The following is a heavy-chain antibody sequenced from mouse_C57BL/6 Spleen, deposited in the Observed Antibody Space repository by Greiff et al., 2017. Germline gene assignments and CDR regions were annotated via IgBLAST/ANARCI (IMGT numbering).Heavy chain of an antibody. CDR1: GFTFSSYA. Sequence: EVMLVESGEGLVKPGGSLKLSCAASGFTFSSYAMSWVRQTPEKRLEWVAYISSGGDYIYYADTVKGRFTISRDNARNTLYLQMSSLKSEDTAMYYCTRDGYYGTPFAYWGQGTLVTVSA. V-gene: IGHV5-9-1*02. J-gene: IGHJ3*01. CDR2: ISSGGDYI. D-gene: IGHD1-1*01. CDR3: TRDGYYGTPFAY.